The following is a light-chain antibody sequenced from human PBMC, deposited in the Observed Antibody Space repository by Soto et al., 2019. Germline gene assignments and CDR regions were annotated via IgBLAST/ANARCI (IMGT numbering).Light chain of an antibody. V-gene: IGLV6-57*04. Sequence: NFMLTQPHSVSESPGETVTISCTRSSGSIASNYVQWYQERPGSAPTTVIYEDTQRPSGVPDRFSGAIDRSSNSASLTISGLKTEDEADYYCQSYDRSAVVFGGGTKLTVL. CDR3: QSYDRSAVV. CDR1: SGSIASNY. CDR2: EDT. J-gene: IGLJ2*01.